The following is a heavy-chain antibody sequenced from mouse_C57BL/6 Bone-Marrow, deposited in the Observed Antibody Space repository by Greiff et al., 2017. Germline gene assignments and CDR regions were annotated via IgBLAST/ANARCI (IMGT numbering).Heavy chain of an antibody. Sequence: QVQLQQPGAELVMPGASVKLSCKASGYTFTSYWMHWVKQRPGQGLEWIGEIDPSDSYTNYNQKFKGKSTLTVDKSSSTAYMQLSSLTSEDSAVYYCARRWRYLWFAYWGQGTLVTVSA. CDR1: GYTFTSYW. J-gene: IGHJ3*01. CDR2: IDPSDSYT. CDR3: ARRWRYLWFAY. V-gene: IGHV1-69*01. D-gene: IGHD2-14*01.